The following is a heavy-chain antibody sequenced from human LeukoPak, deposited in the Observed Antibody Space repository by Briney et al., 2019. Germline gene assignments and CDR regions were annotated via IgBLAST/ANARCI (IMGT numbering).Heavy chain of an antibody. J-gene: IGHJ4*02. Sequence: TGGSLRLSCAASGFTFSSYAMSWVRQAPGKGLEWVSAISGSGGSTYYADSVKGRFTISRDNSKNTLYLQMNSLRAEDTAVYYCAKDLGFGGYFDYWGQGTLVTVSS. CDR3: AKDLGFGGYFDY. CDR2: ISGSGGST. CDR1: GFTFSSYA. D-gene: IGHD3-10*01. V-gene: IGHV3-23*01.